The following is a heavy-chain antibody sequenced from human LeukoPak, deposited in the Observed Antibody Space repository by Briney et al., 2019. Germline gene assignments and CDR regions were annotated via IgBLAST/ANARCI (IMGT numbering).Heavy chain of an antibody. Sequence: PGGSLRLSCAASGFTFSNYAMRWVRQAPGKGLEWVSGISGSGDSTYYADSVKGRFTISRDNSKNTLYLQMNSLRAEDTAVYYCASSVGVVTYADWGQGTLVTVSS. CDR1: GFTFSNYA. V-gene: IGHV3-23*01. D-gene: IGHD3-3*01. CDR2: ISGSGDST. CDR3: ASSVGVVTYAD. J-gene: IGHJ4*02.